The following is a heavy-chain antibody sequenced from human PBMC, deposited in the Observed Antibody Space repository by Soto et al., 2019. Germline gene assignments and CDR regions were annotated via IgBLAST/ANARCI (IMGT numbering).Heavy chain of an antibody. Sequence: PGASLKISCKGSGYSFTSYWIGWVRQMPGKGLEWMGIIYPGYSDTRYSPSCQGQVTISADKSISTAYLQWSSLKASDTAMYYCARHSPNDYGDYAAFDYYYYGMDVWGKGTTVTVST. CDR1: GYSFTSYW. J-gene: IGHJ6*04. CDR2: IYPGYSDT. CDR3: ARHSPNDYGDYAAFDYYYYGMDV. D-gene: IGHD4-17*01. V-gene: IGHV5-51*01.